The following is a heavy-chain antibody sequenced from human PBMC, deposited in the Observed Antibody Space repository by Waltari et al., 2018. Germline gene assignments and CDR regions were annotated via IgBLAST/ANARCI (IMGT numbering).Heavy chain of an antibody. D-gene: IGHD4-4*01. CDR1: GYTFTDYY. CDR2: INPNSGGT. CDR3: ARQATDYSSYWFHP. J-gene: IGHJ5*02. Sequence: QVQLVQSGAEVKKPGASVKVYCKASGYTFTDYYIHWVRQAPGQGLEWMGWINPNSGGTKYAQKFQGWVTMTRDTSINTAYLEVSGRGSDDTAVYYCARQATDYSSYWFHPWGQGTLVTVSS. V-gene: IGHV1-2*04.